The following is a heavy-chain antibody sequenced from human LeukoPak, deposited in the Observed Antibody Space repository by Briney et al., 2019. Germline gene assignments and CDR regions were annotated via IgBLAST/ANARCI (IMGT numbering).Heavy chain of an antibody. CDR1: GYSISSGYY. J-gene: IGHJ6*03. V-gene: IGHV4-38-2*02. CDR3: ARILARQFTSFSDSSPYTYYYMDV. Sequence: SDTLSLTCTVSGYSISSGYYWGWIRQPPGKGLEWIGSIYHSGRTFYNPTLKSRSTISADTSQHQSSLRLSSLTAADTAVYYCARILARQFTSFSDSSPYTYYYMDVWGKGTTVTVSS. CDR2: IYHSGRT. D-gene: IGHD2/OR15-2a*01.